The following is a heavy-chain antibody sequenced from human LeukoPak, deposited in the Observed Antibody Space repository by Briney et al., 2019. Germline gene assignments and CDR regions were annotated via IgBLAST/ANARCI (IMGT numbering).Heavy chain of an antibody. V-gene: IGHV3-7*03. CDR3: AKDTPDTVAAAPDDYYFDY. J-gene: IGHJ4*02. Sequence: GGSLRLSCAASGFAFSSYWMSWVRQAPGKGLEWVANIKEDGSEKYYVDSVKGRFIISRDNAKNSLYLQMNSLRADDTAVYYCAKDTPDTVAAAPDDYYFDYWGQGTLLTVSS. D-gene: IGHD6-13*01. CDR2: IKEDGSEK. CDR1: GFAFSSYW.